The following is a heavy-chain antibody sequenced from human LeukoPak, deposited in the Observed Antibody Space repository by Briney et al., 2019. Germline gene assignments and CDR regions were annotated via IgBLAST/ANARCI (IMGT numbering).Heavy chain of an antibody. CDR2: ISAYNGNA. J-gene: IGHJ4*02. D-gene: IGHD3-10*01. CDR3: ARDGYYYGSGRFQAR. CDR1: GYTFTSYG. V-gene: IGHV1-18*01. Sequence: GASVKVSCKASGYTFTSYGISGVRQAPGQGREWVGLISAYNGNANYAQRLQGRVTMTTDTATSTAYMELRSLRSDDTAVYYCARDGYYYGSGRFQARWGQGTLVTVSS.